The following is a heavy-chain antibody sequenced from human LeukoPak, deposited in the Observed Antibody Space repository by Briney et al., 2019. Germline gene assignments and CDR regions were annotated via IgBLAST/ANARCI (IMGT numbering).Heavy chain of an antibody. D-gene: IGHD2-2*01. CDR1: GDSTSSHY. CDR3: ARSQYQLLAWFDP. J-gene: IGHJ5*02. Sequence: SETLSLTCTVSGDSTSSHYWSWIRQSPGKGLEWLGFIHYSGSTDYNPSLRSRVTISVDTSKNQFSLKLSSVTAADTAVYYCARSQYQLLAWFDPWGQGTLVTVSS. CDR2: IHYSGST. V-gene: IGHV4-59*11.